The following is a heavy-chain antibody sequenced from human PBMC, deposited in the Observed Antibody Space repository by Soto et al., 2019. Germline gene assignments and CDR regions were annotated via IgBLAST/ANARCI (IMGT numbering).Heavy chain of an antibody. D-gene: IGHD6-13*01. J-gene: IGHJ4*02. Sequence: ASVKVSCKASGGTFSSYAISWVRQAPGQGLEWMGIINPTGGSTSYAQKFQGRVTMARDTSTSTVYMDLTSLRSEDTAVYYCAREVAAGHSSFDYWGQGTLVTVSS. CDR1: GGTFSSYA. CDR3: AREVAAGHSSFDY. V-gene: IGHV1-46*01. CDR2: INPTGGST.